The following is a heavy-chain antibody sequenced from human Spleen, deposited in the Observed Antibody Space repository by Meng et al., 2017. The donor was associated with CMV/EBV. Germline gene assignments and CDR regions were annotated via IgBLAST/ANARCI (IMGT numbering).Heavy chain of an antibody. D-gene: IGHD3-3*01. J-gene: IGHJ5*02. CDR1: GFTFSSYE. CDR2: IGSDGSTI. Sequence: GESLKISCAASGFTFSSYEMNWVRQAPGKGLEWISYIGSDGSTIYYADSVKGRFTISRDNAKNSLYLQVNSLRAEDTAVYYCARDSGTIFGVVIGWFDPWGQGTLVTVSS. V-gene: IGHV3-48*03. CDR3: ARDSGTIFGVVIGWFDP.